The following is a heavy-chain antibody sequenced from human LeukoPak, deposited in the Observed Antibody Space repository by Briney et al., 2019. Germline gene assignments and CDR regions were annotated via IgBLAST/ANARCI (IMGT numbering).Heavy chain of an antibody. D-gene: IGHD3-3*02. J-gene: IGHJ3*02. CDR3: AREISRTGAFDI. CDR2: IYSGGST. V-gene: IGHV3-53*05. CDR1: GFTVSSSY. Sequence: PGGSLRLSCAASGFTVSSSYMSWVRQAPGKGLEWVSVIYSGGSTYYADSVKGRFTISTDNSKNTLYLQMNSLRAEDTAVYYCAREISRTGAFDIWGQGTMVTVSS.